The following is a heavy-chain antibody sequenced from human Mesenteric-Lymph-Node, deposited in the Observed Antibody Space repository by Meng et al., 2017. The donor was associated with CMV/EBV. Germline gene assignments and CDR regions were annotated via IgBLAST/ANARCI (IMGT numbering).Heavy chain of an antibody. V-gene: IGHV4-34*01. J-gene: IGHJ3*02. CDR3: ARPVYSGYGDAFDI. CDR1: GGSFSGYY. Sequence: GSLRLSCAVYGGSFSGYYWSWIRQPPGKGLEWIGEINHSGSTNYNPSLKSRVTISVDTSKNQLSLKVKSVTATDTAVYYCARPVYSGYGDAFDIWGQGTMVTVSS. D-gene: IGHD5-12*01. CDR2: INHSGST.